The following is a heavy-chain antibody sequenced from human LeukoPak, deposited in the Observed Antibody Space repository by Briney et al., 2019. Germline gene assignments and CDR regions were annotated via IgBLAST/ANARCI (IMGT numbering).Heavy chain of an antibody. CDR3: ARHTMVRGVIIIPFDY. D-gene: IGHD3-10*01. Sequence: ASVKVSCKASGYTFTSYGISWVRQAPGQGLEWTGWISAYNGNTNYAQKLQGRVTMTTDTSTSTAYMELRSLRSDDTAVYYCARHTMVRGVIIIPFDYWGQGTLVTVSS. V-gene: IGHV1-18*01. CDR1: GYTFTSYG. CDR2: ISAYNGNT. J-gene: IGHJ4*02.